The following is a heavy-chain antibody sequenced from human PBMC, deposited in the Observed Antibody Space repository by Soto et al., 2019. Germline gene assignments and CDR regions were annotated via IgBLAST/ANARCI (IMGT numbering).Heavy chain of an antibody. CDR3: AVGATHGSHYYYYGMDV. CDR2: MNPNSGNT. D-gene: IGHD1-26*01. J-gene: IGHJ6*02. Sequence: XSVKVSSKATAYTFTSYYMNWVRQATGQGLEWMGWMNPNSGNTGYAQKFQGRVTMTRNTSTSTSYMELSSLRSEDTAVYYCAVGATHGSHYYYYGMDVWGQGPTVTV. CDR1: AYTFTSYY. V-gene: IGHV1-8*01.